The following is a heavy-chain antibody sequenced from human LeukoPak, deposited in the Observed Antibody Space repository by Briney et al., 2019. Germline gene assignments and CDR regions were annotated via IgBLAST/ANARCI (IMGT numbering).Heavy chain of an antibody. CDR3: AKDLWHGGDPRELA. CDR2: ISYDGSNK. Sequence: GGSLRLSCAASGFTFSSYGMHWVRQAPGKGLEWVAVISYDGSNKHYADSVKGRFTISRDNSKNTLYLQMNSLRAEDTAVYYCAKDLWHGGDPRELAWGQGTLVTVSS. V-gene: IGHV3-30*18. CDR1: GFTFSSYG. D-gene: IGHD1-7*01. J-gene: IGHJ4*02.